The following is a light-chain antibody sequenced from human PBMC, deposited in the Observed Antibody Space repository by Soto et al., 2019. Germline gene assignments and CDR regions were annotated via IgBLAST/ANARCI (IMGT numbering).Light chain of an antibody. CDR1: QDISNY. CDR3: QKYNSAPLT. Sequence: DIQMTQSPSSLSASVGDRVTITCRASQDISNYLAWYQQRPGKVPRLLIYAASTLQSGVPSRFSGSGSGTDFTLTISSLQPEHVATYYCQKYNSAPLTFGGGTKVEIK. V-gene: IGKV1-27*01. CDR2: AAS. J-gene: IGKJ4*01.